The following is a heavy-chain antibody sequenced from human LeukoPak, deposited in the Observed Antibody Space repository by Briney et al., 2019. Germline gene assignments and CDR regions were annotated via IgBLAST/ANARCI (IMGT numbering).Heavy chain of an antibody. CDR1: GFTFDDYA. CDR2: LSWNSGTI. J-gene: IGHJ4*02. V-gene: IGHV3-9*01. Sequence: GGSLRLSCAASGFTFDDYAMHWVRQAPGRGLEWVSSLSWNSGTIGYADSVKGRFTISRDNAKNSLYLQLNSLRAEDTAVYYCARSRFYFDYWGQGTLVTVSS. CDR3: ARSRFYFDY.